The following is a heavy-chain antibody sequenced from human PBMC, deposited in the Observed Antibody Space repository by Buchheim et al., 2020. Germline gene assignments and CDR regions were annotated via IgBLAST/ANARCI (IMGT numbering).Heavy chain of an antibody. V-gene: IGHV4-34*01. CDR3: ARGPSPPCGDYRPDP. CDR1: GGSFSGYY. J-gene: IGHJ5*02. CDR2: INHSGST. Sequence: QVQLQQWGAGLLKPSETLSLTCAVYGGSFSGYYWSWIRQPPGKGLEWIGEINHSGSTNYNPSLKSRVTISVDTSKNQFSLKLSSVTAADTAVYYCARGPSPPCGDYRPDPWGQGTL. D-gene: IGHD4-17*01.